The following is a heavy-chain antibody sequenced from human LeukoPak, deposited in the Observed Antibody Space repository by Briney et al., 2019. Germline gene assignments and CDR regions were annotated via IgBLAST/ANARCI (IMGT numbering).Heavy chain of an antibody. J-gene: IGHJ4*02. Sequence: GGSLRLSCAASGFTFDDYAMHWVRQAPGKGLEWVSGISWNSGSIGYADSVKGRFTISRDNAKNSLYLQMNSLRAEDMALYYCARAEQQLALDYWGQGTLVTVSS. D-gene: IGHD6-13*01. CDR2: ISWNSGSI. V-gene: IGHV3-9*03. CDR1: GFTFDDYA. CDR3: ARAEQQLALDY.